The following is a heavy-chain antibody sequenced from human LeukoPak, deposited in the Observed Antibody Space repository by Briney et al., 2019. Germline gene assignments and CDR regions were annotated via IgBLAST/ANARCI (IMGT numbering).Heavy chain of an antibody. CDR1: GFTFSDYY. CDR2: ISTSGQSI. V-gene: IGHV3-11*04. J-gene: IGHJ5*02. D-gene: IGHD2-2*01. CDR3: ARDLYNTSWDWFDP. Sequence: GGSLRLSCAASGFTFSDYYMTWIRQAPGKGLEWVSTISTSGQSIYYADSVKGRFTISRDNPKNSLYLQMNSLRAADTAVYYCARDLYNTSWDWFDPWGQGTLVTVSS.